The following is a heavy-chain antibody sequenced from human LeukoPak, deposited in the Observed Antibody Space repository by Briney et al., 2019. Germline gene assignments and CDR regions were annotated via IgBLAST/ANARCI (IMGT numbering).Heavy chain of an antibody. CDR1: GGSFSGYY. CDR3: ARYAPESADSSGYYDY. CDR2: INHSGST. D-gene: IGHD3-22*01. J-gene: IGHJ4*02. Sequence: PSETLSLTCAVYGGSFSGYYWSWIRQPPGKGLEWIGEINHSGSTNYNPSLKSRVTISVDTSKNQFSLKLSSVTAADTAVYYCARYAPESADSSGYYDYWGQGTLVTVSS. V-gene: IGHV4-34*01.